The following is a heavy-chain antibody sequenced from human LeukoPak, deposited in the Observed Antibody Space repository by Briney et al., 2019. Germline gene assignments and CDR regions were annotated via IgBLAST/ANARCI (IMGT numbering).Heavy chain of an antibody. V-gene: IGHV4-38-2*02. Sequence: SETLSLTCTVSGYSISSGYYWGWIRQPPGKGLEWIGSIYHSGSTYYNPSLKSRVTISVDTSKNQFSLKLSSVTAADTAVYYCARVGNFWSGFDFDYWGQGTLVTVSS. D-gene: IGHD3-3*01. CDR3: ARVGNFWSGFDFDY. CDR2: IYHSGST. J-gene: IGHJ4*02. CDR1: GYSISSGYY.